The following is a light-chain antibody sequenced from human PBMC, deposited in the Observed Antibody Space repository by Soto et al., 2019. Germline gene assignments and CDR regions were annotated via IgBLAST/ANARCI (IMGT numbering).Light chain of an antibody. CDR2: SAS. V-gene: IGKV1-27*01. CDR1: HGVGSF. CDR3: QKYDSVPVT. Sequence: DVQMTQSPSSLSASVGDKVTITCGASHGVGSFLAWYQKKAGTVPKLLIYSASTLRSRVPSRFSGSGSGTDFTLTISSLQPEDVATYYCQKYDSVPVTFGQGTRLEIK. J-gene: IGKJ5*01.